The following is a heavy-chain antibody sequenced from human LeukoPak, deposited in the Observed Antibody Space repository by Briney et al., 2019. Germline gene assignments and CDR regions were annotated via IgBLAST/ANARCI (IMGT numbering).Heavy chain of an antibody. CDR3: ARWGEHSTLPVYALDL. V-gene: IGHV4-59*11. CDR2: GHYSGNT. Sequence: PSETLSLTCTFSGGSIRSHYWNWVRQPPGKGLEWIGFGHYSGNTMYNPSLNSRVALSVDTSKNHFSLKLNSVTAADTAVYYCARWGEHSTLPVYALDLWGQGTMVTVSS. CDR1: GGSIRSHY. D-gene: IGHD3-10*01. J-gene: IGHJ3*01.